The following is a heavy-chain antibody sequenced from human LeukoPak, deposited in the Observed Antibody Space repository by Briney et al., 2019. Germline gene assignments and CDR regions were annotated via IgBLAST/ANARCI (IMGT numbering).Heavy chain of an antibody. D-gene: IGHD2-15*01. J-gene: IGHJ6*02. CDR3: ASHPLGVAATGPFYYYYGMDV. CDR2: INPNSGGT. CDR1: GYTFTGYY. Sequence: GASVKVSCKASGYTFTGYYMHWVRQAPGQGLEWMGWINPNSGGTNYAQKFQGRVTMTRDTSISTAYMELSRLRSDDTAVYYCASHPLGVAATGPFYYYYGMDVWGQGTTVTVSS. V-gene: IGHV1-2*02.